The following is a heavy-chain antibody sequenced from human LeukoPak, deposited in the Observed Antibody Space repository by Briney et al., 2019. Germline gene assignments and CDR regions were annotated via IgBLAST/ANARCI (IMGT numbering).Heavy chain of an antibody. Sequence: ASVNVSCKASGYTFTSYAMNWVRQAPGQGLEWMGWINTNTGNPTYAQGFTGRFVFSLDTSVSTAYLQISSLKAEDTAVYYCARDVVGYCSSTSCYPYAFDIWGQGTMVTVSS. J-gene: IGHJ3*02. CDR1: GYTFTSYA. V-gene: IGHV7-4-1*02. CDR3: ARDVVGYCSSTSCYPYAFDI. D-gene: IGHD2-2*01. CDR2: INTNTGNP.